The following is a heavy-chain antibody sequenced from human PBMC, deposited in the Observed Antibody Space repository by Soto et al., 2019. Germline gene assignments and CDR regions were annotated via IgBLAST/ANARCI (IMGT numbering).Heavy chain of an antibody. V-gene: IGHV3-23*01. J-gene: IGHJ4*02. CDR1: GFTFSSYA. Sequence: PGGSLRLSCVAAGFTFSSYAMGWVRQAPGKGLEWVSTISGSGSHHADSVKGRFTISRDNSKNALYLQMNSLRVEDTAIYYCARVPGLLDPFEYWGQGTLVTVSS. CDR3: ARVPGLLDPFEY. D-gene: IGHD3-3*01. CDR2: ISGSGS.